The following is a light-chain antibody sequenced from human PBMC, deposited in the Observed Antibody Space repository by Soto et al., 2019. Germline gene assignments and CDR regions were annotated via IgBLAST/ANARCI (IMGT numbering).Light chain of an antibody. J-gene: IGKJ2*01. CDR1: QTIANN. Sequence: ETVMTQSPAPLSVSPGERATLSFRASQTIANNLAWYQQRPGQAPRLLVYGASTRATGIPARFSGSGSGIAFTITISSLQSEDFAIYYCHQYNNWPPYTFGQGTKLEIK. CDR2: GAS. V-gene: IGKV3-15*01. CDR3: HQYNNWPPYT.